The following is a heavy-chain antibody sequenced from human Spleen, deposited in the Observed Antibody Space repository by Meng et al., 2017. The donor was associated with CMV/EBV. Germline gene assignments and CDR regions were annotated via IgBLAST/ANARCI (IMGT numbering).Heavy chain of an antibody. CDR3: ARGSFLRTGVVSY. CDR1: GYIFTSYG. CDR2: ISGYNGIT. Sequence: ASVKVSCKASGYIFTSYGISWVRQAPGQGLEWMGWISGYNGITNYPQKFQGRVTMTRNTSISTAYMELSSLRSEDTAVYYCARGSFLRTGVVSYWGQGTLVTVSS. J-gene: IGHJ4*02. V-gene: IGHV1-18*01. D-gene: IGHD3-3*01.